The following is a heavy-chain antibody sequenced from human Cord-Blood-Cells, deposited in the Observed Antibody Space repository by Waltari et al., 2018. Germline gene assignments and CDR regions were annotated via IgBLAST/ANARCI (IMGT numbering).Heavy chain of an antibody. CDR3: ARDPNWNYFDY. D-gene: IGHD3-3*01. CDR1: GYSISSGYY. CDR2: IYHSGST. J-gene: IGHJ4*02. Sequence: QVQLQESGPGLVKPSETLSPTCAVSGYSISSGYYWRWIRQPPGKGLEWIGSIYHSGSTYYNPSLKSRVTISVDTSKNQFSLKLSSVTAADTAVYYCARDPNWNYFDYWGQGTLVTVSS. V-gene: IGHV4-38-2*02.